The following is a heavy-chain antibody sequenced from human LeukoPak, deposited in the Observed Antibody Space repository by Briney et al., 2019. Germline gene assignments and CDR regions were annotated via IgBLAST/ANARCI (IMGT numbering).Heavy chain of an antibody. CDR1: GYTFTSYY. Sequence: VASVKVSCKASGYTFTSYYMHWVRQAPGQGLEWMGIINPSGGSTSYAQKFQGRVTMTRDMSTSTVYMELSSLRSEDTAVYYCAREYSSSWWNYYYYMDVWGKGTTVTVSS. V-gene: IGHV1-46*01. J-gene: IGHJ6*03. D-gene: IGHD6-13*01. CDR2: INPSGGST. CDR3: AREYSSSWWNYYYYMDV.